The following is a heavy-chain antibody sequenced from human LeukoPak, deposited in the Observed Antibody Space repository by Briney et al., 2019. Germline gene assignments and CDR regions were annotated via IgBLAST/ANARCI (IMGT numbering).Heavy chain of an antibody. CDR2: IYYSGST. J-gene: IGHJ3*02. V-gene: IGHV4-59*01. Sequence: SETLSLTCTVSGGSISSYYWSWVRQPPGKGLEWIGYIYYSGSTNYNPSLKNRVTISVDTSKNQFSLKLSSVTAADTAVYYCARELATAATADRAVDIWGQGTMVTVSS. CDR1: GGSISSYY. D-gene: IGHD6-13*01. CDR3: ARELATAATADRAVDI.